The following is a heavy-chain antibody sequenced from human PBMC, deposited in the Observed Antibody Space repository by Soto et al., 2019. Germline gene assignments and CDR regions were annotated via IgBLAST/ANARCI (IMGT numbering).Heavy chain of an antibody. J-gene: IGHJ4*02. CDR2: IYPADSDT. CDR3: ARGVGASFFDL. Sequence: EVQLEQSGAEVKEAGESLKISCTASGYTFTDYWIGWVRQMPGRGLEWMGIIYPADSDTRYVPPFEGQVTISADEHTTTAYLQWGSLKASDTAIYYCARGVGASFFDLWGQGTLVTVS. D-gene: IGHD1-26*01. CDR1: GYTFTDYW. V-gene: IGHV5-51*01.